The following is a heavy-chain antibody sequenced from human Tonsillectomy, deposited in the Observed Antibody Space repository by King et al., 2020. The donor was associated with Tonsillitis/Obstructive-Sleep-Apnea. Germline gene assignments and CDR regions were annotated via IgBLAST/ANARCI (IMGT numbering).Heavy chain of an antibody. V-gene: IGHV3-30*04. J-gene: IGHJ6*03. CDR3: ARGPRWEIVVGIPAFYYYYMDV. Sequence: VQLVESGGGVVQPGRSLRLSCAASGFTFISYPIHWVRQAPGKGLEWVAVISYDGSNKYYADSVKGRFTISRDNSKNTLYLQMNSLRAEDTAVYYCARGPRWEIVVGIPAFYYYYMDVWGKGTTVTVSS. D-gene: IGHD2-2*01. CDR1: GFTFISYP. CDR2: ISYDGSNK.